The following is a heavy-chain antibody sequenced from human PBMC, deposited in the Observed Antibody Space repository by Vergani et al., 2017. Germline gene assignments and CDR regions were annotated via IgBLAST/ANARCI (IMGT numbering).Heavy chain of an antibody. CDR3: ARQFWVSQGVGAFET. J-gene: IGHJ3*02. V-gene: IGHV4-38-2*02. CDR1: GYSISRGYY. CDR2: VFHSGSA. Sequence: QVQLQESGPGLVKPSETLSLTCSVSGYSISRGYYWGWIRQPPGKGLEWIATVFHSGSAYYNPSLRRRVTLSVETSKNHFSLRLTTLTAADTAVYYCARQFWVSQGVGAFETWGRGTEVSVSS. D-gene: IGHD3-16*01.